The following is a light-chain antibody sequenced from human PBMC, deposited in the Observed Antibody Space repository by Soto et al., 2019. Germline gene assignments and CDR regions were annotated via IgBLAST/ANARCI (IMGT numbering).Light chain of an antibody. CDR2: DVS. CDR3: SSYTSSSTGV. V-gene: IGLV2-14*01. Sequence: QSALTQPASVSGSPGQSITISCTGTSSDVGGYNYVSWYQQHPGKAPKLMIYDVSNRPSGVSNRVSGSKSGNTASLTISGLQAEDEADYYCSSYTSSSTGVFGGGIKLTVL. J-gene: IGLJ2*01. CDR1: SSDVGGYNY.